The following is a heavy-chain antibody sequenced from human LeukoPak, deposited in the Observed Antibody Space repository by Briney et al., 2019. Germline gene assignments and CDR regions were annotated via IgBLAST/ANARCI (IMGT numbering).Heavy chain of an antibody. Sequence: GGSLRLSCAASGFTFSSYWMTWVRQAPGKGLEWVANINQYESEKYYVDSVKGRFTISRDNAKNSLYLQMNSLRAEDTAVYYCASVGGGHYGPYDYWGQGTLVTVSS. CDR1: GFTFSSYW. D-gene: IGHD3-10*01. V-gene: IGHV3-7*03. CDR3: ASVGGGHYGPYDY. J-gene: IGHJ4*02. CDR2: INQYESEK.